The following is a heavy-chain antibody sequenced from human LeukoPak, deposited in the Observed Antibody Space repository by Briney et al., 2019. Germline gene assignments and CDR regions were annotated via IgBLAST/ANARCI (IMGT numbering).Heavy chain of an antibody. CDR1: GFTVANYG. V-gene: IGHV1-18*01. Sequence: ASVKVSCKAAGFTVANYGVSWGRQAPGQGREGRGGMSAYNANTNYAKKFQGRVTVTTDTATRTNYMDLRRQRSDDTAVYYCARVSPDCKKYKCYNYWGQGTLVTVSS. CDR3: ARVSPDCKKYKCYNY. D-gene: IGHD2/OR15-2a*01. CDR2: MSAYNANT. J-gene: IGHJ4*02.